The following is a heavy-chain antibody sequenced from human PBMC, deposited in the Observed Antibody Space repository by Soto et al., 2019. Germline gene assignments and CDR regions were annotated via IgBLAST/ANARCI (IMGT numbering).Heavy chain of an antibody. CDR1: GYTFTRYD. J-gene: IGHJ3*02. D-gene: IGHD3-10*01. V-gene: IGHV1-8*01. Sequence: QVQLVQSGAEVKKPGASVKVSCKASGYTFTRYDINWVRQATGQGLEWMGWMNPNSGNTGYAQKFQGRVTMTRNTSMRTAYMELSSLRSEDTAVYYCARGINYYDSGDDAFDIWGQGTMVTVSS. CDR3: ARGINYYDSGDDAFDI. CDR2: MNPNSGNT.